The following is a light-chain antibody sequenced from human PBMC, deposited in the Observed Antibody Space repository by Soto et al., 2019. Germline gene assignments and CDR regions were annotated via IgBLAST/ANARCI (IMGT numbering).Light chain of an antibody. CDR3: HQLSHYPYT. CDR2: YSS. Sequence: DIQLTQSPSFLSASVEDRVTISCRASYDISGFLAWYQKEPGKPLKLLIYYSSTLQTGVPSRFTGSGSGRKFTLTISGLQFGDFATYFFHQLSHYPYTFGQGTKLEI. CDR1: YDISGF. J-gene: IGKJ2*01. V-gene: IGKV1-9*01.